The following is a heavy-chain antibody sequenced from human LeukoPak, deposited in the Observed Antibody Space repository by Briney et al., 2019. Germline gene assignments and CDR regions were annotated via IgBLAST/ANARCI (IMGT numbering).Heavy chain of an antibody. CDR2: ISYDGSNK. CDR1: GFTFSSYG. J-gene: IGHJ3*02. Sequence: PGRSLRLSCAASGFTFSSYGMHWVRQAPGKGLEWVAVISYDGSNKYYADSVKGRFTISRDNSKNTLYLQMNSLRAEDTAVYYCAKDQSYAFDIWGQGTMVTVSS. CDR3: AKDQSYAFDI. V-gene: IGHV3-30*18.